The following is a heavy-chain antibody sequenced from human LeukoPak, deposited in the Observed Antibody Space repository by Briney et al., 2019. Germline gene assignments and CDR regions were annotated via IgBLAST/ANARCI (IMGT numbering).Heavy chain of an antibody. J-gene: IGHJ6*03. D-gene: IGHD2-15*01. Sequence: SETLSLTCTVSGGSISTYFWSWIRQPPGKGLEWIGYIHYSGSTYYNPSLTSRVSISIDTPKNQFSLRLSSVTAADTAVYYCARGYCSGGSCYSYYYYNYMDVWGKGTTVTVSS. V-gene: IGHV4-59*01. CDR2: IHYSGST. CDR1: GGSISTYF. CDR3: ARGYCSGGSCYSYYYYNYMDV.